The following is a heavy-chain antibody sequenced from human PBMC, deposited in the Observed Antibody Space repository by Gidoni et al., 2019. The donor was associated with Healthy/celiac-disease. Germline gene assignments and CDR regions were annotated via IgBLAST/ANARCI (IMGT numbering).Heavy chain of an antibody. J-gene: IGHJ4*02. Sequence: EVQLLESGGGLVQPGGSLRLSCPDSRFTLSSYAISWVRQAPGKGLEWVSAISGSGGSTYYADSVKGRFTISRDNSKNTLYLQMNSLRAEDTAVYYCAKTLVGASLFDYWGQGTLVTVSS. D-gene: IGHD1-26*01. CDR2: ISGSGGST. CDR1: RFTLSSYA. CDR3: AKTLVGASLFDY. V-gene: IGHV3-23*01.